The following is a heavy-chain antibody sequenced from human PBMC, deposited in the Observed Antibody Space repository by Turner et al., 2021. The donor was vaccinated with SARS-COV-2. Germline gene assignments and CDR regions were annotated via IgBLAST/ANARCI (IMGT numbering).Heavy chain of an antibody. Sequence: QLQLPESGPGMVKPSETLSLTCTVSGGSITSSTYYWGWIRQPPGKGLDWIGSIFSSGCTYYNPSLKSRVTISVDTSKNQFSLKLTSLTAADTAVYYCARIYHTYYFDYWGQGTLGTVSS. CDR1: GGSITSSTYY. D-gene: IGHD2-2*01. J-gene: IGHJ4*02. CDR3: ARIYHTYYFDY. CDR2: IFSSGCT. V-gene: IGHV4-39*01.